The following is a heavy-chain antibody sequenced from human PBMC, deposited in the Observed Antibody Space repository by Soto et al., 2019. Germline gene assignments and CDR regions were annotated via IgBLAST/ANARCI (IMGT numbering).Heavy chain of an antibody. D-gene: IGHD3-10*01. J-gene: IGHJ6*02. CDR3: AAELGFGKLSIV. V-gene: IGHV1-69*01. Sequence: QVQVVQSGVEVRRPGSSVKVSCKASGDTFKNCVISWVRQAPGQGLDWMGGIIPLFGTTDFAQRFQGRLTITTDEATTTAYMELSRLRSEGTATYYCAAELGFGKLSIVWGQGTTVIVSS. CDR1: GDTFKNCV. CDR2: IIPLFGTT.